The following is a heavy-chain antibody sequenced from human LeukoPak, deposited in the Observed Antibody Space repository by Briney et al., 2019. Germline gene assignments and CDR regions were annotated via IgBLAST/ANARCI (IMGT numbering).Heavy chain of an antibody. D-gene: IGHD2-2*01. CDR2: ISYSGST. J-gene: IGHJ4*02. CDR1: GGSISSYY. Sequence: SETLSLTCTVSGGSISSYYWSWIRQPPGKGLEWIGYISYSGSTNYNPSLKSRVTISVDTSKNQFSLRLSSVTAADTAVYYCASIGYCSSPSCSFDYRGQGTLVTVSS. CDR3: ASIGYCSSPSCSFDY. V-gene: IGHV4-59*01.